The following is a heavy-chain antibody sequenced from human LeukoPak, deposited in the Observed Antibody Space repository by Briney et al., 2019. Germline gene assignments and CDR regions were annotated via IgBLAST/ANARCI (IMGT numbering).Heavy chain of an antibody. Sequence: PSETLSLTCTVSGGSVSSNSYYWGWIRQPPGKGLEWIRNIYYSGITYYNPSLKSRVTISVDTSKNQFSLKLSSVTAADTAVYYCAREVGRGYTYGSNYWGQGTLVTVSS. CDR2: IYYSGIT. CDR1: GGSVSSNSYY. J-gene: IGHJ4*02. V-gene: IGHV4-39*02. D-gene: IGHD5-18*01. CDR3: AREVGRGYTYGSNY.